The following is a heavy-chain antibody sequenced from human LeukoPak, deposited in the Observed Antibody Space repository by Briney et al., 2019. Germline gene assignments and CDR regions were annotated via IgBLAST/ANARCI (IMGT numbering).Heavy chain of an antibody. Sequence: GGSLRLSCAASEFTVSSNYMSWVRQAPGKGLEWVSVIYSGGSTYYADSVKGRFTISRDNSKNTLYLQMNSLRAEDTAVYYCAGEGITGTTGYYYYMDVWGKGTTVTVSS. CDR3: AGEGITGTTGYYYYMDV. CDR2: IYSGGST. J-gene: IGHJ6*03. V-gene: IGHV3-53*01. D-gene: IGHD1-7*01. CDR1: EFTVSSNY.